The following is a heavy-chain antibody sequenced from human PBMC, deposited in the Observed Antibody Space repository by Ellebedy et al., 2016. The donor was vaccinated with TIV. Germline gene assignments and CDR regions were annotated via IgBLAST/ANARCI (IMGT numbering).Heavy chain of an antibody. J-gene: IGHJ4*02. CDR3: ASEPPNFYGASGIYLKDF. CDR1: GGPISRSSYY. D-gene: IGHD4/OR15-4a*01. CDR2: IHYSGST. Sequence: MPSETLSLTCTVSGGPISRSSYYWGWIRQPPGKGLEWIASIHYSGSTYYSPSLKSRLTISVDTSKNHFSLNLTSVTAADTAVYYCASEPPNFYGASGIYLKDFWGQGTLVTVSS. V-gene: IGHV4-39*02.